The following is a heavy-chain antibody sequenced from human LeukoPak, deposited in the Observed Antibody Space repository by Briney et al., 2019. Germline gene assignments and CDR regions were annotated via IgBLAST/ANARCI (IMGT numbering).Heavy chain of an antibody. Sequence: SVKVSCKASGGTFSSYAISWVRQAPGQGLEWMGRIIPIFGTANYAQKFQGGVTITTDESTSTAYMELSSLRSEDTAVYYCARDSPVDYYYDSSGYYNHFDYWGQGTLVTVSS. CDR2: IIPIFGTA. D-gene: IGHD3-22*01. J-gene: IGHJ4*02. CDR3: ARDSPVDYYYDSSGYYNHFDY. CDR1: GGTFSSYA. V-gene: IGHV1-69*05.